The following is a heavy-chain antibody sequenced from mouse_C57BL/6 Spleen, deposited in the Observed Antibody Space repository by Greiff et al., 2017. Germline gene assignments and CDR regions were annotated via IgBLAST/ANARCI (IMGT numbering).Heavy chain of an antibody. V-gene: IGHV5-9-1*02. J-gene: IGHJ1*03. CDR1: GFTFSSYA. CDR2: ISSGGDYI. Sequence: EVKLVESGEGLVKPGGSLKLSCAASGFTFSSYAMSWVRQTPEKRLEWVAYISSGGDYIYYADTVKGRFTISRDNARTTLYLQMSSLKSDDTAMYSCTRGLGRYFDVWGTGPTVTVSS. D-gene: IGHD4-1*01. CDR3: TRGLGRYFDV.